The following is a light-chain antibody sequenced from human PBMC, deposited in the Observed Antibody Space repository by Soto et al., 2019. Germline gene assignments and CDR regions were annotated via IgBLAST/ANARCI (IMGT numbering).Light chain of an antibody. CDR1: GGHTTYA. J-gene: IGLJ1*01. CDR2: LNSDGSH. Sequence: QLVLTQSPSASASLGASVRLTCTLSGGHTTYAIAWHQQQPEKGPRFLMRLNSDGSHSRGDGIPDRFSGSSSGAERYLTISSLQSEDEADYYCQTWDTAIYVFGTGTKVTVL. CDR3: QTWDTAIYV. V-gene: IGLV4-69*01.